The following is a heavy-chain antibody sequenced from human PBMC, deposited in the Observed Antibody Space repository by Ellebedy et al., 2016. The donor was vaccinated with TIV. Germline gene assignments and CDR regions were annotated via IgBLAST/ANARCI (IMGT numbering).Heavy chain of an antibody. CDR1: RCTFSSYA. J-gene: IGHJ3*02. V-gene: IGHV1-69*04. CDR2: IIPILGIA. CDR3: AIGSRGGYAFDI. D-gene: IGHD3-16*01. Sequence: AASVTVSCKASRCTFSSYAISWVRQAPGQGLEWMGRIIPILGIANYAQKFQGRVPITADKSTSPAYMELSSLRSEDTAVYYCAIGSRGGYAFDIWGQGTMVTVSS.